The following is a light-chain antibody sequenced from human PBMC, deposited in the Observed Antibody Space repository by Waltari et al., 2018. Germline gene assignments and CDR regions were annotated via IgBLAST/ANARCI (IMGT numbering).Light chain of an antibody. CDR3: AAWDDSLEGPL. CDR2: AYN. V-gene: IGLV1-44*01. J-gene: IGLJ2*01. CDR1: RSNIGRNT. Sequence: SVLTQAPSASGTPGQSVTISCSGSRSNIGRNTVNWYQQVPGTAPKLLIYAYNQRPSGVPGRFSGSRSGTSASLAISGLQSEDEADYYCAAWDDSLEGPLFGGGTKLTVL.